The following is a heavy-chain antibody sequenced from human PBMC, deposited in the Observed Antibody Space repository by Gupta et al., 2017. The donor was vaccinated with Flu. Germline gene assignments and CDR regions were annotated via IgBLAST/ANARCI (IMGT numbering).Heavy chain of an antibody. J-gene: IGHJ1*01. D-gene: IGHD1-26*01. V-gene: IGHV4-59*01. CDR3: ARGDNYYKNWCAT. CDR2: IYYSGTK. CDR1: SISNYY. Sequence: SISNYYWSWIRQPAGKGLEWLGFIYYSGTKNYNHSLKSRVTMSLDTSQNQFSLKLTSVTAADTAVDYWARGDNYYKNWCATWGQGTRGTGSS.